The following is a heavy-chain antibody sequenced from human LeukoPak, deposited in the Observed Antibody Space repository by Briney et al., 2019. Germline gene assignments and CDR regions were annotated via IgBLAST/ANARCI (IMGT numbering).Heavy chain of an antibody. Sequence: GGSLRLSCAASGFTFSSYWMSWVRQAPGKGLEWVANIKQDGSEKYYVDSAKGRFTISRDNAKNSLYLQMNSLRAEDTAVYYCARGPGAIVPAHFWYFDLWGRGTLVTVSS. CDR2: IKQDGSEK. D-gene: IGHD2-2*01. J-gene: IGHJ2*01. CDR1: GFTFSSYW. CDR3: ARGPGAIVPAHFWYFDL. V-gene: IGHV3-7*01.